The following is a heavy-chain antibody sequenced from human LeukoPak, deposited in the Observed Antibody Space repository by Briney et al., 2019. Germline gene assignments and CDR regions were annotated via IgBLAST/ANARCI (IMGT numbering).Heavy chain of an antibody. CDR2: IYSGGST. CDR3: AKAPYSSGWYGVEAFDI. J-gene: IGHJ3*02. V-gene: IGHV3-53*01. CDR1: GFTVSSNY. Sequence: GGSLRLSCAASGFTVSSNYMSWVRQAPGKGLEWVSVIYSGGSTYYADSVKGRFTISRGNSKNTLYLQMNSLRAEDTAVYYCAKAPYSSGWYGVEAFDIWGQGTMVTVSS. D-gene: IGHD6-19*01.